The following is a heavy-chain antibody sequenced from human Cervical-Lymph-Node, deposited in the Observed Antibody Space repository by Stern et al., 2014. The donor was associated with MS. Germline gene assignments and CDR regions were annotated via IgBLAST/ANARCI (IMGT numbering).Heavy chain of an antibody. CDR3: ARTSWGGGY. CDR2: ISGSGGA. J-gene: IGHJ4*02. CDR1: GFTFSTYA. V-gene: IGHV3-23*01. D-gene: IGHD3-16*01. Sequence: EVQLLESGGGLVQPGGSLRLSCAASGFTFSTYAMSWVRQAPGKGLEWVSRISGSGGAYYADSVKGRFTISRDNSKNTLYLQMSSLRADDTATYYCARTSWGGGYWGQGTLVTVSS.